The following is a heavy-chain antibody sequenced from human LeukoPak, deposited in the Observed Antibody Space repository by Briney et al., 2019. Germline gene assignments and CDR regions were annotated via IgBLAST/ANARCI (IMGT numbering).Heavy chain of an antibody. CDR3: AKGPEVVGATTPFDY. J-gene: IGHJ4*02. Sequence: GGSLRLSCAASGFTFSSYAMSWVRQDPGKGLEWVSAISVTGDSTHYADSVKGRFTISRDNSKNTLYLQMNSLRAEDTAVYYCAKGPEVVGATTPFDYWGQGTLVTVSS. D-gene: IGHD1-26*01. CDR1: GFTFSSYA. V-gene: IGHV3-23*01. CDR2: ISVTGDST.